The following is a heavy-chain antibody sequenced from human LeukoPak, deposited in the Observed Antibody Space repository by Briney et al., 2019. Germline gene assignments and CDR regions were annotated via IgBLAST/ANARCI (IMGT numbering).Heavy chain of an antibody. Sequence: GGSLRLSCAASGFTFSSYSMNWVRQAPGKGLEWVSSIISSSSYIYYADSVKGRFTISRDNAKNSLYLQMNSLRAEDTAVYYCAGGNYDFWSGYYRRLDYWGQGTLVTVSS. V-gene: IGHV3-21*01. D-gene: IGHD3-3*01. CDR3: AGGNYDFWSGYYRRLDY. J-gene: IGHJ4*02. CDR2: IISSSSYI. CDR1: GFTFSSYS.